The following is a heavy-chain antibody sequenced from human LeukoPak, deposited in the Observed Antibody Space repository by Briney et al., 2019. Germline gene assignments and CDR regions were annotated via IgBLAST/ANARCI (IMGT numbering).Heavy chain of an antibody. Sequence: GGSLRLSCAASGFTFGSYAMSWVRQAPGRGLEWVSSLSPSGASIYYADSVKGRFSISRDNSKNTLYLQMNNLRAEDTALYYCAKRGESDGLYYFDSWGQGTLVTVSS. CDR1: GFTFGSYA. D-gene: IGHD3-10*01. V-gene: IGHV3-23*01. CDR2: LSPSGASI. CDR3: AKRGESDGLYYFDS. J-gene: IGHJ4*02.